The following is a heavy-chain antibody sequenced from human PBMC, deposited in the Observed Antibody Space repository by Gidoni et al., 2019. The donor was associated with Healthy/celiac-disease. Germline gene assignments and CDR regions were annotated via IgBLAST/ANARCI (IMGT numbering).Heavy chain of an antibody. Sequence: EVQLVESGGGLVQPGRSLRLSCPASGFTFGDYAMSWFRQAPGKGLGWVGFIRSKAYGGTTEYAASVKGRFTISRDDSKSIAYLQMNSLKTEDTAVYYCTTMTTVTWDPGAFDYWGQGTLVTVSS. CDR1: GFTFGDYA. CDR2: IRSKAYGGTT. D-gene: IGHD4-4*01. J-gene: IGHJ4*02. CDR3: TTMTTVTWDPGAFDY. V-gene: IGHV3-49*03.